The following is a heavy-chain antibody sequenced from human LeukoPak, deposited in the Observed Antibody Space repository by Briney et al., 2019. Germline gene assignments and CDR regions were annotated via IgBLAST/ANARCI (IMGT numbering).Heavy chain of an antibody. J-gene: IGHJ4*02. CDR1: GYTFTSYG. D-gene: IGHD3-10*01. CDR2: ISAYNGNT. V-gene: IGHV1-18*01. Sequence: GASVKVSCKASGYTFTSYGISWVRQAPGQGLEWMGWISAYNGNTNYAQKLQGRVTMTTDTSTSTAYMELRSLRSDDTAVYYCARAPKGYGSGSYYNLFDYWGQGTLVTVSS. CDR3: ARAPKGYGSGSYYNLFDY.